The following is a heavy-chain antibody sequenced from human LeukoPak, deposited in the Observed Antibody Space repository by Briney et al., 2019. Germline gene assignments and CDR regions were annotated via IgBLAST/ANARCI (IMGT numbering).Heavy chain of an antibody. CDR3: AKDNRRHYTSGPNPDSLH. V-gene: IGHV3-48*01. Sequence: PGGSLRLSCAASGFAFNTYSMNWVRQAPGKGLEWVSSISSSTTTIYYADSVRGRFTISRDNAKNSLYLQMDSLRVEDTAFYYCAKDNRRHYTSGPNPDSLHWGQGALVTVSS. CDR2: ISSSTTTI. D-gene: IGHD6-19*01. CDR1: GFAFNTYS. J-gene: IGHJ4*02.